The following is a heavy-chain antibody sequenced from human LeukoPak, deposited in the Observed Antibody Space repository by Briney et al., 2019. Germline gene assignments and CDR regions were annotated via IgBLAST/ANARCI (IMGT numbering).Heavy chain of an antibody. CDR1: GGSVSSGSYY. V-gene: IGHV4-61*01. D-gene: IGHD6-13*01. Sequence: SETLSLTCSVSGGSVSSGSYYWSWIRRPPGKGLEWIGYIYYSGSTNYNPSLKSRVTISVDTSKNQFSLKLSSVTAADTAVYYCASYSSRYYYYGMDVWGQGTTVTVSS. J-gene: IGHJ6*02. CDR3: ASYSSRYYYYGMDV. CDR2: IYYSGST.